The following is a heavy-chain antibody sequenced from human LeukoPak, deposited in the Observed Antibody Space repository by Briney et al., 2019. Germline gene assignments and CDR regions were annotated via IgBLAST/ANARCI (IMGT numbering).Heavy chain of an antibody. CDR2: IYYSGST. Sequence: KSSETLSLTCTVSGGSISSSSYYWGWIRQPPGKGLEWIGSIYYSGSTYYNPSLKSRVTISVDTSKNQFSLKLSSVTAADTAVYYCAGHPGRGANFDYWGQGTLVTVSS. J-gene: IGHJ4*02. CDR3: AGHPGRGANFDY. D-gene: IGHD1-26*01. V-gene: IGHV4-39*01. CDR1: GGSISSSSYY.